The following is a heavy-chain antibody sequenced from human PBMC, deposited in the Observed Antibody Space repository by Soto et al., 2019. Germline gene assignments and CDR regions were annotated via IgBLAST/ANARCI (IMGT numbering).Heavy chain of an antibody. D-gene: IGHD6-13*01. Sequence: SETLSLTCTVSGGSISSYYWSWIRQPPGKGLEWIGYIYYSGSTYYNPSLKSRVTISVDTSKNQFSLKLSSVTAADTAVYYCVSSIAAAVNWFDPWGQGTLVTVSS. CDR2: IYYSGST. CDR1: GGSISSYY. J-gene: IGHJ5*02. V-gene: IGHV4-59*06. CDR3: VSSIAAAVNWFDP.